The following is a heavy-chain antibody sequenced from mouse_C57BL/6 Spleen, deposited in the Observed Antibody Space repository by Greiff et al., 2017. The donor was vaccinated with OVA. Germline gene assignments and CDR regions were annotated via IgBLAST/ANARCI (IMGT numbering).Heavy chain of an antibody. CDR1: GYTFTSYD. V-gene: IGHV1-85*01. J-gene: IGHJ2*01. D-gene: IGHD2-5*01. Sequence: QVQLQQSGPELVKPGASVKLSCKASGYTFTSYDINWVKQRPGQGLEWIGWIYPRAGSTKYNEKFKGKATLTVDTSSSTAYMELHSLTSEDSAVYFCARGYSNYVHFDYWGQGTTLTVSS. CDR2: IYPRAGST. CDR3: ARGYSNYVHFDY.